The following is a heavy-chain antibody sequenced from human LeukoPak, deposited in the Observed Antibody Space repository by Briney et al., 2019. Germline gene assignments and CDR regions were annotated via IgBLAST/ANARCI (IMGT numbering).Heavy chain of an antibody. J-gene: IGHJ4*02. Sequence: PSQTLSLTCAISGDSVSSNSAVWHWIRQSPSRGLEWLGRTYYRSRLYNDYSVSVNSRITITPDASTNDFSLHLSSVTPEDTAVYYCATTQRSGCIDYWGQGTLVTVSS. V-gene: IGHV6-1*01. CDR3: ATTQRSGCIDY. CDR2: TYYRSRLYN. D-gene: IGHD6-19*01. CDR1: GDSVSSNSAV.